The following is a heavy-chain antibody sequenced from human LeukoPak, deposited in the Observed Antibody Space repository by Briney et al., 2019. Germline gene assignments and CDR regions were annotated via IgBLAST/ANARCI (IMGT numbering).Heavy chain of an antibody. V-gene: IGHV1-2*04. J-gene: IGHJ4*01. Sequence: ASVKVSCKASGYTFTGYYMHWVRQAPGQGLEWMGWINPNSGGTNYAQKFQGWVTMTRDTSISTAYMELSRLRSDDTAVYYCARSSRGSDYYFDYWGQGTLVTVSS. CDR1: GYTFTGYY. D-gene: IGHD5-12*01. CDR2: INPNSGGT. CDR3: ARSSRGSDYYFDY.